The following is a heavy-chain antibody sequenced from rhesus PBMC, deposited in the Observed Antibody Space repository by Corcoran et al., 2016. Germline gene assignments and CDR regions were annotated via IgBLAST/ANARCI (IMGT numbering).Heavy chain of an antibody. CDR1: GVSFRSHW. J-gene: IGHJ6*01. D-gene: IGHD1-32*01. CDR3: TRHNDSPLDS. Sequence: QVQLQESGPGLVKPSETLSLTCTVSGVSFRSHWWTWVRQPPGRGLEWSGEINGNTGKPNYNPSLKSGVTISKDASKNQLSLQLNSMTAADTALYYCTRHNDSPLDSWGQGVVVTVSS. V-gene: IGHV4-80*01. CDR2: INGNTGKP.